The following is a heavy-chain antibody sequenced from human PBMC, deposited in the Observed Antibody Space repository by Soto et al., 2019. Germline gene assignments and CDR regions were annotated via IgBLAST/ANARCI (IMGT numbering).Heavy chain of an antibody. CDR3: ASCSSGWSAGMDV. CDR1: GYSFTSYW. CDR2: IYPGDSET. V-gene: IGHV5-51*01. J-gene: IGHJ6*02. Sequence: GESLKISWKGSGYSFTSYWLGLGPQMPGKGLELVGIIYPGDSETRYSPSFQGQVTISADKSISTAYLQWSSLQASDTAMYYCASCSSGWSAGMDVWGQGTTVTVSS. D-gene: IGHD6-13*01.